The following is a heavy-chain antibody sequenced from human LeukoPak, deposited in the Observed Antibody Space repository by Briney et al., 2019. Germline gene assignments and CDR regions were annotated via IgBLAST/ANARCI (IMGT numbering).Heavy chain of an antibody. V-gene: IGHV3-15*01. J-gene: IGHJ4*02. CDR2: IQSKTDGGTT. D-gene: IGHD6-6*01. CDR3: TTWSSQFDY. CDR1: GFTFSDAW. Sequence: PGGSLLLSCAASGFTFSDAWMTWVRQAPGKGLECVGFIQSKTDGGTTDSAAPVKGRFTVSRDDSKNTLYLQMNSLKTEDTAVYYCTTWSSQFDYWRQGTLVTVSS.